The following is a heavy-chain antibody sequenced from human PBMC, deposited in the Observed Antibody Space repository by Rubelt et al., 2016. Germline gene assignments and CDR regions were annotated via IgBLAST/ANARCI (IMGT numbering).Heavy chain of an antibody. D-gene: IGHD5-12*01. CDR1: GGSISSDNYH. CDR2: MSYSGST. J-gene: IGHJ5*02. V-gene: IGHV4-39*01. Sequence: QLQLQESGPGLVQPSETLSLTCLVSGGSISSDNYHWGWIRQPPGKGLEWIGSMSYSGSTYYNQSLKSRATISLDTSKNHFSLKLSDVTAADTAVYFCAGQVTTILAGWFDPWGQGTLVTVSS. CDR3: AGQVTTILAGWFDP.